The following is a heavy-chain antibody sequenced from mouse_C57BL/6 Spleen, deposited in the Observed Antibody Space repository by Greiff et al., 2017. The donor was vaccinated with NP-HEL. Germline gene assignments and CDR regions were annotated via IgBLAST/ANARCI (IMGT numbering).Heavy chain of an antibody. CDR1: GFTFSDYG. CDR2: ISSGSSTI. Sequence: EVKLVESGGGLVKPGGSLKLSCAASGFTFSDYGMHWVRQAPEKGLEWVAYISSGSSTIYYADTVKGRFTISRDNAKNTLFLQMTSLRSEDTAMYYCATRGSSYWYFDVWGTGTTVTVSS. CDR3: ATRGSSYWYFDV. V-gene: IGHV5-17*01. J-gene: IGHJ1*03. D-gene: IGHD1-1*01.